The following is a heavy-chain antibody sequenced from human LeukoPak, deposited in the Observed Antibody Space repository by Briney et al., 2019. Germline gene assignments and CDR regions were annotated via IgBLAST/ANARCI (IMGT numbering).Heavy chain of an antibody. CDR3: ARSGPREAPTGY. Sequence: EGSLRLSCAASGFSFSSYPMHWVRQAPGKGLECVSAVSSNGGSTYYANSVKGRFTISRDNSKNSLYLQMNSLRAEDTAVYYCARSGPREAPTGYWGQGTLVTVSS. V-gene: IGHV3-64*01. J-gene: IGHJ4*02. CDR1: GFSFSSYP. D-gene: IGHD1-1*01. CDR2: VSSNGGST.